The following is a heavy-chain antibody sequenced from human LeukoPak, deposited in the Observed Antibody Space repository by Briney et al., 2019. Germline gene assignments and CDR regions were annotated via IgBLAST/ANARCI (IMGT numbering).Heavy chain of an antibody. D-gene: IGHD3-22*01. Sequence: GGSLRLSCAASGFTFSSYAMSWVRQAPGKGLEWVSAISGSGGSTYYVDSVKGRFTISRDNSKNTLYLQMNSLRAEDTAVYYCAKNGHYYDSSGYFDYWGQGTLVTVSS. CDR1: GFTFSSYA. V-gene: IGHV3-23*01. CDR2: ISGSGGST. J-gene: IGHJ4*02. CDR3: AKNGHYYDSSGYFDY.